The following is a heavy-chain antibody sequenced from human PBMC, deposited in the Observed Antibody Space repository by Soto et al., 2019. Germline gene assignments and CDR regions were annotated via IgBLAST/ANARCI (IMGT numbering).Heavy chain of an antibody. D-gene: IGHD6-13*01. CDR1: GYTFTSYG. CDR3: AREEARIAAAGIVRKFDP. CDR2: ISAYNGNT. V-gene: IGHV1-18*04. J-gene: IGHJ5*02. Sequence: GPSVKVSCKASGYTFTSYGISWVRQAPGQGLEWMGWISAYNGNTSYAQKLQGRVTMTTDTSTSTAYMELRSLRSDDTAVYYCAREEARIAAAGIVRKFDPWGQGTLVTVSS.